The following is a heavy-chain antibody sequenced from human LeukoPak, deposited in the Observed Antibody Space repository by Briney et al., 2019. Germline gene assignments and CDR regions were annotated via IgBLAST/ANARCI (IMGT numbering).Heavy chain of an antibody. CDR1: GGSISRSDW. J-gene: IGHJ4*02. D-gene: IGHD3-22*01. V-gene: IGHV4-4*02. CDR3: ARSFLYYYDSSGYAFDY. CDR2: IFHSGST. Sequence: PSETLSLTCAVSGGSISRSDWWSWVRQSPGKGLEWIGEIFHSGSTKYNPSLKSRVTISVDTSKNQFSLKLSSVTAADTAVYYCARSFLYYYDSSGYAFDYWGQGTLVTVSS.